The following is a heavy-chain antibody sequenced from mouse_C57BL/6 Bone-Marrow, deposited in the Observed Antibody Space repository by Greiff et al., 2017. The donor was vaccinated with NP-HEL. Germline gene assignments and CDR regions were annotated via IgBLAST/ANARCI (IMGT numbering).Heavy chain of an antibody. CDR2: IDPNSGGT. CDR3: AKSYYSNWDYAMDY. J-gene: IGHJ4*01. D-gene: IGHD2-5*01. CDR1: GYTFTSYW. V-gene: IGHV1-72*01. Sequence: VQLQQPGAELVKPGASVKLSCKASGYTFTSYWMHWVKQRPGRGLEWIGRIDPNSGGTKYNEKFKSKATLTVNKPSSTAYMQLSSLTSEDSAVYYGAKSYYSNWDYAMDYWGQGTSVTVSS.